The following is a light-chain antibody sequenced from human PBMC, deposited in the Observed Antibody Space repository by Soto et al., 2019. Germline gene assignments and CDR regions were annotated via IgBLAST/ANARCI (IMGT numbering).Light chain of an antibody. CDR2: AAY. V-gene: IGKV1-8*01. J-gene: IGKJ1*01. CDR3: PPYYSYLWT. CDR1: QGISSY. Sequence: AIRMTQSPSSLSASTGDRVTITCLASQGISSYLAWYQQKPGKAPKLLIYAAYTLQSGVPSRFSGSASGTDFTLTISCLQSEDFATYYCPPYYSYLWTFGQGTKVEIK.